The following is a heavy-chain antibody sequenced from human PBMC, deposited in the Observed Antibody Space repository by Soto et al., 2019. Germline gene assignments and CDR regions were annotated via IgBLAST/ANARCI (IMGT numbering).Heavy chain of an antibody. Sequence: SETLSLTGTVSGGSISSDYWSWSRQPPGKGLEWIGYIYYSGSSNYNPSLKSRVIMSLDTSKNHFSLKRSSVTAADTAVYYCARPYSGSYWAAFDIWGQGTMVTVSS. CDR2: IYYSGSS. J-gene: IGHJ3*02. CDR1: GGSISSDY. V-gene: IGHV4-59*01. D-gene: IGHD1-26*01. CDR3: ARPYSGSYWAAFDI.